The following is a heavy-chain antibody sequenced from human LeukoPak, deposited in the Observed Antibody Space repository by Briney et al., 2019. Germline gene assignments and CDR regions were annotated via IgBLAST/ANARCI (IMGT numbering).Heavy chain of an antibody. V-gene: IGHV3-23*01. D-gene: IGHD2-15*01. J-gene: IGHJ4*02. CDR2: ISGSGGST. Sequence: PGGSLRLSCPASGFTFSSYAMSWVRQAPGKGLEWVSAISGSGGSTYYADSVKGRFTISRDNSKNTLYLQMNSLRAEDTAVYYCAPYCSGGSCYGVDYWGQGTLVTVSS. CDR3: APYCSGGSCYGVDY. CDR1: GFTFSSYA.